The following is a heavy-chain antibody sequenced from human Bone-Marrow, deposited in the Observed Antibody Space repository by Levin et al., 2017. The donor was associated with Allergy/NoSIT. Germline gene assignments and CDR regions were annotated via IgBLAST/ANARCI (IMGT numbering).Heavy chain of an antibody. D-gene: IGHD3-10*01. CDR3: ARVPSLWFREGSFWFDP. Sequence: GGSLRLSCAASGFTFSSYEMNWVRQAPGKGLEWVSYISSSGSTIYYADSVKGRFTISRDNAKNSLYLQMNSLRAEDTAVYYCARVPSLWFREGSFWFDPWGQGTLVTVSS. J-gene: IGHJ5*02. CDR1: GFTFSSYE. V-gene: IGHV3-48*03. CDR2: ISSSGSTI.